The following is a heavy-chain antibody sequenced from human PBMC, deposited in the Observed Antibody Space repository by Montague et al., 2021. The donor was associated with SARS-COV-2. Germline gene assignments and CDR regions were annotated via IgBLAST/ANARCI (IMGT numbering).Heavy chain of an antibody. V-gene: IGHV4-59*13. Sequence: SETLSLTCTVSGGSISSYYWSWIRQPPGKGLEWIGYIYNSGSTXXXPSXXXQVTISVDTSKNQFSLKLSSVTAADTAVNYCARGDVEMATIKSGGPFYRMDYWGQGTLVTVSS. D-gene: IGHD5-24*01. CDR1: GGSISSYY. CDR3: ARGDVEMATIKSGGPFYRMDY. J-gene: IGHJ4*02. CDR2: IYNSGST.